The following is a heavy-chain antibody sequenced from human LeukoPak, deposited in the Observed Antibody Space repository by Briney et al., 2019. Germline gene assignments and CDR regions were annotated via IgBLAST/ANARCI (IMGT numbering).Heavy chain of an antibody. Sequence: EASVKVSCKASGGTFSSYAISWVRQAPGQGLEWMGGIIPIFGTANYAQKFQGRVTITADESTSTAYMELRSLRSDDTAVYYCARDAPLQYSSSPITFDYWGQGTLVTVSS. V-gene: IGHV1-69*01. CDR3: ARDAPLQYSSSPITFDY. CDR1: GGTFSSYA. CDR2: IIPIFGTA. J-gene: IGHJ4*02. D-gene: IGHD6-13*01.